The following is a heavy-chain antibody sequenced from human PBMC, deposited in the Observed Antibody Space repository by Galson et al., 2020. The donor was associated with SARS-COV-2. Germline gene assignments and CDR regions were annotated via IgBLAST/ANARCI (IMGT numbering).Heavy chain of an antibody. CDR2: ISGSGDST. Sequence: GESLKISCGASGITFSFYAMSWVRQAPGKGLEWVSAISGSGDSTYYADSVKGRFTISRDNSKNTLFLQMNSLRAEYTAVYYCAKDKRDLLDAFDIWGQGTMVTVSS. J-gene: IGHJ3*02. CDR1: GITFSFYA. V-gene: IGHV3-23*01. D-gene: IGHD1-26*01. CDR3: AKDKRDLLDAFDI.